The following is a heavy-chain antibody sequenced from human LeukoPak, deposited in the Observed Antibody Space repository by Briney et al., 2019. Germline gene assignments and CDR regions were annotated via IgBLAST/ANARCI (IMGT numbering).Heavy chain of an antibody. D-gene: IGHD6-6*01. CDR1: GGTFSSYA. J-gene: IGHJ3*02. Sequence: SVKVSCKASGGTFSSYAISWVRQAPGQGLEWMGGIIPIFGTANYAQKFQGRVTITTDGSTSTAYMELSSLRSEDTAVYYCARDRAAARQSAFDIWGQGTMVTVSS. V-gene: IGHV1-69*05. CDR2: IIPIFGTA. CDR3: ARDRAAARQSAFDI.